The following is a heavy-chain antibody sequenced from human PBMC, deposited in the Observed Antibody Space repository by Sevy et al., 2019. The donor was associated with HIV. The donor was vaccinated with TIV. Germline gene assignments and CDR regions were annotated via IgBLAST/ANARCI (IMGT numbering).Heavy chain of an antibody. CDR1: GFTFGSYG. J-gene: IGHJ4*02. Sequence: GGSLRLSCAASGFTFGSYGMHWVRQAPGKGLEWVAVISYDGSNKYYADSVKGRFTISRDNSKNTLYLQMNSLRAEDTAVYYCAKVRIAVAGALLENYFDYWGQGTLVTVSS. CDR2: ISYDGSNK. D-gene: IGHD6-19*01. CDR3: AKVRIAVAGALLENYFDY. V-gene: IGHV3-30*18.